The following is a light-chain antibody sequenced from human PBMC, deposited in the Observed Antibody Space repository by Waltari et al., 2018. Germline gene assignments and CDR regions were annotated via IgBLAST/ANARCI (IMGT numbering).Light chain of an antibody. CDR2: DFS. CDR3: SSYTSSSRGV. CDR1: TSDVGGYNY. J-gene: IGLJ2*01. V-gene: IGLV2-14*03. Sequence: QSALTQPASVSGSPGQSITISCTGTTSDVGGYNYVSWYQKHPGKAPKLMLYDFSKRPSGVSNRFSGSKSGNTASLTISGLQAEDEADYYCSSYTSSSRGVFGGGTKLTVL.